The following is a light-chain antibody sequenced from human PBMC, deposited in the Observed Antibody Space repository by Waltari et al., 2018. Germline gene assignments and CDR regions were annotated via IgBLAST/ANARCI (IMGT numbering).Light chain of an antibody. CDR1: SSNGGGYKY. J-gene: IGLJ2*01. CDR2: DVN. V-gene: IGLV2-14*03. CDR3: SSYTSSGTLVL. Sequence: QSALTQPASVSGSPGKSITLSCTGTSSNGGGYKYFSRYQQHPGKAPKLMIYDVNNRPSEISNRFSGSKSGNTASLTISGLQAEDEADYYCSSYTSSGTLVLFGGGTKLTVL.